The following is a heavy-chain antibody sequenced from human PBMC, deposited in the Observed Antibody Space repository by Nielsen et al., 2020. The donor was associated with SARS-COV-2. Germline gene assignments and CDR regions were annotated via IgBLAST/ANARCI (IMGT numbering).Heavy chain of an antibody. CDR2: IWYDGSNK. CDR1: GFTFSSYG. CDR3: AKEAGYYGSGSYPYYYYYYGMDV. D-gene: IGHD3-10*01. J-gene: IGHJ6*02. V-gene: IGHV3-30*02. Sequence: GGSLRLSCAASGFTFSSYGMHWVRQAPGKGLEWVAVIWYDGSNKYYADSVKGRFTISRDNSKNTLYLQMNSLRAEDTAVYYCAKEAGYYGSGSYPYYYYYYGMDVWGQGTTVTVSS.